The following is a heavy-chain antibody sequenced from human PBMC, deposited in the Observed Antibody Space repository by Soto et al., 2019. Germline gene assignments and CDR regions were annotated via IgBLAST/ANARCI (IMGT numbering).Heavy chain of an antibody. V-gene: IGHV3-30-3*01. Sequence: PGGSLRLSCAASGFTFSRYAMHWVRQAPGKWVEGVAVISYDGSNKYYADSVKGRFTISRDNSKNTLYLQMNSLRAEDTAVYYSPRDLGYYGSGSYGSGMDVWGQATTVTVSS. CDR2: ISYDGSNK. CDR3: PRDLGYYGSGSYGSGMDV. D-gene: IGHD3-10*01. CDR1: GFTFSRYA. J-gene: IGHJ6*02.